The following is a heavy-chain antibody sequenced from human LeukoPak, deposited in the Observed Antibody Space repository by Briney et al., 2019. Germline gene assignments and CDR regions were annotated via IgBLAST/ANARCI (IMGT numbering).Heavy chain of an antibody. D-gene: IGHD3-3*01. J-gene: IGHJ4*02. CDR2: ISGSGGST. CDR1: GFTFSSYX. CDR3: AKMWIFGVFIPFDY. Sequence: GXXLXXSCAASGFTFSSYXMSWVRQAPGKGLKWVSAISGSGGSTYYADSVKGRFTISRDNSKNKLYMEMNRLRAEDTAVYYCAKMWIFGVFIPFDYWGQGTLVTVSS. V-gene: IGHV3-23*01.